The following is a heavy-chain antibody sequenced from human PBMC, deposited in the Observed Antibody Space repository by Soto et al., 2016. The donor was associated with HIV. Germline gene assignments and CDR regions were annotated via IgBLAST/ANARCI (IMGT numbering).Heavy chain of an antibody. V-gene: IGHV3-23*01. CDR2: ISGSGSST. CDR3: AKKGWMTAKDRNWYFDL. D-gene: IGHD6-19*01. J-gene: IGHJ2*01. CDR1: GFSFSNYA. Sequence: QLLESGGALVQPGGSLRLSCAASGFSFSNYAMSWVRQAPGKGLQWVSGISGSGSSTYYADSVKGRFTISRDNSKNTLYLQMKSLRAEDTAVYYCAKKGWMTAKDRNWYFDLWGRGTLVTVSS.